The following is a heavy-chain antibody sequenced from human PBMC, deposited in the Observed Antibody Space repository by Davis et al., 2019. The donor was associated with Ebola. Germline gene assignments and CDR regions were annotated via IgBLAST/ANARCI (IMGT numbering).Heavy chain of an antibody. J-gene: IGHJ6*02. D-gene: IGHD3-9*01. V-gene: IGHV1-8*01. CDR2: MNPNSENT. CDR1: GYTFTTYD. Sequence: AASVKVSCKASGYTFTTYDIHWVRQATGQGLEWMGWMNPNSENTGYAQTFQGRVTMTRSTSISTAYMELSSLRSEDTAVYYCARGGYFDWLTRWHYYGMDVWGQGTTVTVSS. CDR3: ARGGYFDWLTRWHYYGMDV.